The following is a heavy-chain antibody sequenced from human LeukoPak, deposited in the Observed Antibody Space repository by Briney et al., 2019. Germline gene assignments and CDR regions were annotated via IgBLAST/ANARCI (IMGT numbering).Heavy chain of an antibody. CDR3: ARQRGYDFWSGYYNWFDP. V-gene: IGHV4-39*01. J-gene: IGHJ5*02. Sequence: SETLSLTCTVSGGSISSSSYYWGWIRQPPGKGLEWIGSIYYSGSTYYNPSLKSRVTISVDTSKNQFSLKLSSVTAADTAVYYCARQRGYDFWSGYYNWFDPWGQGTLVTVSS. CDR2: IYYSGST. D-gene: IGHD3-3*01. CDR1: GGSISSSSYY.